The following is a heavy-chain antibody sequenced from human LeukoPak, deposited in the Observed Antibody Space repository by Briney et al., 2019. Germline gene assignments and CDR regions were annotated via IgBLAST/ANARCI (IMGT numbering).Heavy chain of an antibody. D-gene: IGHD2-15*01. Sequence: SETLSLTCTVSGGSISSGGYYWSWIRQPPGKGLEWIGYISYSGSTISNPSLKSRVTISVDTSKNQFSLKLSSVTAADTAVYYCASGYSSGLFDYWGQGTLVTVSS. CDR2: ISYSGST. CDR3: ASGYSSGLFDY. CDR1: GGSISSGGYY. J-gene: IGHJ4*02. V-gene: IGHV4-61*08.